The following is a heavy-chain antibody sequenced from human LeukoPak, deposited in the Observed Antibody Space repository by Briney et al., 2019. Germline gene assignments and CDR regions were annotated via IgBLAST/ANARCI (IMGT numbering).Heavy chain of an antibody. J-gene: IGHJ4*02. Sequence: PGGSLRLSCAASGFTVTNYWMHWVRQAPGKGLVWVPRTNRDGSSTTYADSVKGRFTISRDNAKNTLFLQMNSLRAEDTAVYYCARDRREWLPADYWGQGTLVTVSS. CDR3: ARDRREWLPADY. D-gene: IGHD6-19*01. V-gene: IGHV3-74*01. CDR1: GFTVTNYW. CDR2: TNRDGSST.